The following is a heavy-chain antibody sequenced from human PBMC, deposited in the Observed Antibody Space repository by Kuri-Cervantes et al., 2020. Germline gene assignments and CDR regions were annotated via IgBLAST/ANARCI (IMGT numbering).Heavy chain of an antibody. CDR3: ARESIAVAGDLFDY. V-gene: IGHV4-31*02. CDR2: IHHSGNS. Sequence: LRLSCTVSGGSISSGGYYWTWIRQHPGKGLEWIGEIHHSGNSNYNPSLRSRVTMSIDTSKNQFSLKLSSVTAADTAVYYCARESIAVAGDLFDYWGQGTLVTVSS. CDR1: GGSISSGGYY. J-gene: IGHJ4*02. D-gene: IGHD6-19*01.